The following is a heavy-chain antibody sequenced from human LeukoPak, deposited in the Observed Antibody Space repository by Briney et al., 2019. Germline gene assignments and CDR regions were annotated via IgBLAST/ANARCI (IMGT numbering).Heavy chain of an antibody. V-gene: IGHV3-7*01. J-gene: IGHJ4*02. CDR2: IKQDGSEK. D-gene: IGHD3-10*01. CDR3: AKEKHYYGSIVVY. Sequence: PGGSLRLTCAASGFTFSTYWMSWVRQAPGKGLEWVANIKQDGSEKYYVDSVKGRFSISKDNARNSLYLQMNSLRAEDTAIYYCAKEKHYYGSIVVYWGQGTLVTVSS. CDR1: GFTFSTYW.